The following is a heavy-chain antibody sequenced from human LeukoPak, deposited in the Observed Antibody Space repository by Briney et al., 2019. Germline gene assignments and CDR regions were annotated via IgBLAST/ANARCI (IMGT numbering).Heavy chain of an antibody. J-gene: IGHJ4*02. CDR1: GFTFSSYW. Sequence: GGSLRLSCAASGFTFSSYWMSWVRQAPGKGLEWVSAISGSGGSTYYADSVKGRFTISRDNSKNTLYLQMNSLRAEDTAVYYCAKDFTCYDFWSGPSFDYWGQGTLVTVSS. CDR2: ISGSGGST. D-gene: IGHD3-3*01. V-gene: IGHV3-23*01. CDR3: AKDFTCYDFWSGPSFDY.